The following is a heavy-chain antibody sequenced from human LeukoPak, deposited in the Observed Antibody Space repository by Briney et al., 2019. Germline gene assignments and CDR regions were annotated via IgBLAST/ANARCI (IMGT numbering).Heavy chain of an antibody. CDR1: GYTLTELS. CDR2: FDPEDGET. D-gene: IGHD3-9*01. CDR3: ATVQLPSYYDILTGRYYFDY. V-gene: IGHV1-24*01. J-gene: IGHJ4*02. Sequence: ASVKVSCKVSGYTLTELSMHWVRQAPGKGLEWMGGFDPEDGETIYAQKFQGRVTMTEDTSTDTAYMELSSLRSEDTAVYYCATVQLPSYYDILTGRYYFDYWGQGTLVTVPS.